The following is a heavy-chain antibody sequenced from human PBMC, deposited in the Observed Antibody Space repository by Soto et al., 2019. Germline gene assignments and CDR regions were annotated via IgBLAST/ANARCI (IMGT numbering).Heavy chain of an antibody. V-gene: IGHV1-58*01. CDR2: IVVGSGNT. CDR1: GFTFTSSA. Sequence: SVKVSCKASGFTFTSSAVQWVRQARGQRLEWIGWIVVGSGNTNYAQKFQERVTITRDMSTSTAYMELSSLRSEDTAVYYCAAGLLPLYEYGMDVWGQGTTVTVSS. J-gene: IGHJ6*02. D-gene: IGHD3-3*01. CDR3: AAGLLPLYEYGMDV.